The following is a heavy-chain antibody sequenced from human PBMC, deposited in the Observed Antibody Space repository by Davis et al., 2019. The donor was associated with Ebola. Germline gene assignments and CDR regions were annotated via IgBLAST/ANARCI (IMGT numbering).Heavy chain of an antibody. V-gene: IGHV1-69*13. CDR1: GGTFSSYA. Sequence: SVKVSCKASGGTFSSYAISWVRQAPGQGLEWMGGIIPIFGTANYAQKFQGRVTITADESTSAAYMELSSLRSEDTAVYYCARGTAKSIVATITHYYYGMDVWGQGTTVTVSS. D-gene: IGHD5-12*01. CDR2: IIPIFGTA. CDR3: ARGTAKSIVATITHYYYGMDV. J-gene: IGHJ6*02.